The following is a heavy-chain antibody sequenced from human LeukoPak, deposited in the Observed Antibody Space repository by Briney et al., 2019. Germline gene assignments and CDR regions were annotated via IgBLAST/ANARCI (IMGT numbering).Heavy chain of an antibody. CDR3: ASSSWNYYDSSGYLKAFDY. Sequence: KPSETLSLTCAVYGGSFSGYYWSWIRQPPGKGLEWIGEINHSGSTNYNPSLKSRVTISVDTSKNQFSLKLSSVTAADTAVYYCASSSWNYYDSSGYLKAFDYWGQGTLVTVSS. V-gene: IGHV4-34*01. D-gene: IGHD3-22*01. J-gene: IGHJ4*02. CDR1: GGSFSGYY. CDR2: INHSGST.